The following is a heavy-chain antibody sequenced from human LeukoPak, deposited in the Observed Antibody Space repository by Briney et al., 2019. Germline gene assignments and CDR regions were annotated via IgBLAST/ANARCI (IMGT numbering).Heavy chain of an antibody. D-gene: IGHD6-19*01. V-gene: IGHV3-15*01. CDR2: IKSKTDGGTT. CDR1: GSTFSNAW. CDR3: TTAFYRSGWYFTPDFDY. Sequence: GGSLRLSCAASGSTFSNAWMSWVRQAPGKGLEWVGRIKSKTDGGTTDYAAPVKGRFTISRDDSKNTLYLQMNSLKTEDTAVYYCTTAFYRSGWYFTPDFDYWSQGTLVTVSS. J-gene: IGHJ4*02.